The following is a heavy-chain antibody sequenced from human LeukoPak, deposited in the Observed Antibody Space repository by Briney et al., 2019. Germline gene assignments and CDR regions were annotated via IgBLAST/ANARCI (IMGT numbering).Heavy chain of an antibody. V-gene: IGHV4-59*01. CDR3: ARGCSAGTPHNWFDP. Sequence: SETLSLTCTVSGGSIRGYYWSWIRQAPGKGLEWIGYIYYSGSTNYNPSLKSRVTVSVDTSKNQFSLKLSSVTAADTAVYYCARGCSAGTPHNWFDPWGQGTLVTVSS. CDR1: GGSIRGYY. J-gene: IGHJ5*02. D-gene: IGHD6-13*01. CDR2: IYYSGST.